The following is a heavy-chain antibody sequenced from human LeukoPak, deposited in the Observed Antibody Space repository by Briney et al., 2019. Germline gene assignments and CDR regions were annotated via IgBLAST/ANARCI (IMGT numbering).Heavy chain of an antibody. D-gene: IGHD2-15*01. CDR1: GFTFRSYG. J-gene: IGHJ4*02. CDR2: TRDDGSKN. Sequence: GGSLTLSCAASGFTFRSYGVHWVRQAPGKGLEWVAYTRDDGSKNWYGDSVKGRFTISRDNPKNTLYLQMKSLRGEDTAVYYCTNGDCRGGRCSSGAYWGQGTLVTVSS. CDR3: TNGDCRGGRCSSGAY. V-gene: IGHV3-30*02.